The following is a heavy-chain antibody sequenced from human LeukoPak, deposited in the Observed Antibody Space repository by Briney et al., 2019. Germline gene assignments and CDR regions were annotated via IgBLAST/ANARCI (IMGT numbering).Heavy chain of an antibody. CDR3: ARRKDGVDV. V-gene: IGHV5-51*01. CDR1: GYSFSTYW. J-gene: IGHJ6*02. CDR2: IYPGDSDT. Sequence: GESLKISCKGSGYSFSTYWIGWVRQMPGKGLEWMGIIYPGDSDTRYSPSFQGLLTISADKSISTAYLQWSSLKASDTATYYCARRKDGVDVWGQGTTVTVSS.